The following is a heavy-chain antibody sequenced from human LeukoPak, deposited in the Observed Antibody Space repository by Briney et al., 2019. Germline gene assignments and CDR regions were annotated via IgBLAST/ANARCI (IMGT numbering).Heavy chain of an antibody. CDR2: IYYSGST. V-gene: IGHV4-39*01. J-gene: IGHJ4*02. D-gene: IGHD2-15*01. Sequence: SETLSLTCIVSGGSISSSSYYWGWIRQPPGKGLEWIGSIYYSGSTYYNPSLKSRVTISVDTSKNQFSLKLSSVTAADAAVYYCARQSRYSSYGYWGQGTLVTVSS. CDR3: ARQSRYSSYGY. CDR1: GGSISSSSYY.